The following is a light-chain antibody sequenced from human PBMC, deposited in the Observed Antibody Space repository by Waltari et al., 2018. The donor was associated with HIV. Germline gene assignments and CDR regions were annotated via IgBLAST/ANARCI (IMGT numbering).Light chain of an antibody. Sequence: EIVLTQSPGTLSLSPGERATLSCRASQRISSGYLAWYQHKPGQAPRLLIYGASDRATDIPDRFSGSGSGTDFTLTISRLEPEDFAVYFCQQYDSSPQTFGQGTKVEIK. CDR1: QRISSGY. CDR2: GAS. CDR3: QQYDSSPQT. V-gene: IGKV3-20*01. J-gene: IGKJ1*01.